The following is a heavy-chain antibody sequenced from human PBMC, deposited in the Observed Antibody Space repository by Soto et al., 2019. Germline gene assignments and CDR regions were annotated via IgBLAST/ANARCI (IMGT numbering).Heavy chain of an antibody. V-gene: IGHV4-59*08. J-gene: IGHJ4*02. CDR1: GGPISSYY. CDR2: IYYSGST. Sequence: PSETLSLTCTVSGGPISSYYWSWIRQPPGKGLEWIGYIYYSGSTNYNPSLKSRVTISVDTSKDQFSLKLSSVTAADTAVYYCARTGYSGYDEFDYWGQGTLVTVSS. CDR3: ARTGYSGYDEFDY. D-gene: IGHD5-12*01.